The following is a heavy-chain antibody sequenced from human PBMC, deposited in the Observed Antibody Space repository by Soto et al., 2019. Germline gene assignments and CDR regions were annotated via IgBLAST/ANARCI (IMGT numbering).Heavy chain of an antibody. CDR2: MNPNSGNT. Sequence: ASVKVSCKASGYTFTSYDINWVRQATGQGLEWMGWMNPNSGNTGYAQKFQGRVTTTRNTSISTAYMELSSLRSEDTAVYYCARVGRRSSWYYYYYGMDVWGQGTTVTVSS. CDR1: GYTFTSYD. J-gene: IGHJ6*02. D-gene: IGHD6-13*01. CDR3: ARVGRRSSWYYYYYGMDV. V-gene: IGHV1-8*01.